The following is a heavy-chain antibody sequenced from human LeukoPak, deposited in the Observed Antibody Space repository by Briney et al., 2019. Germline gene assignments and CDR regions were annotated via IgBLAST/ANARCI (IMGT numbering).Heavy chain of an antibody. V-gene: IGHV3-21*01. D-gene: IGHD2-2*01. CDR3: ARDSSKAVVPASDAFDI. CDR1: GFTFSSYS. J-gene: IGHJ3*02. CDR2: ISSSSSYI. Sequence: GGSLRLSCAASGFTFSSYSMNWVRQAPGKGLEWVSSISSSSSYIYYADSVKGRFTISRDNAKNSLYLQMNSLRAEDTAVYYCARDSSKAVVPASDAFDIWGQGTMVTVSS.